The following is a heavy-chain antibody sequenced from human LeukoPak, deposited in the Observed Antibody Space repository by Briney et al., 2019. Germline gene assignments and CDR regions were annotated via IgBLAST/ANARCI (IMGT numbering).Heavy chain of an antibody. J-gene: IGHJ5*02. CDR2: INHSGST. Sequence: NSSETLSLTCAVYGGSFSGYYWSWIRQPPGKGLEWIGEINHSGSTNYNPSLKSRVTISVDTSKNQFSLKLSSVTAADTAVYYCARRHMARGVIRAWFDPWGQGTLVTVSS. CDR3: ARRHMARGVIRAWFDP. V-gene: IGHV4-34*01. CDR1: GGSFSGYY. D-gene: IGHD3-10*01.